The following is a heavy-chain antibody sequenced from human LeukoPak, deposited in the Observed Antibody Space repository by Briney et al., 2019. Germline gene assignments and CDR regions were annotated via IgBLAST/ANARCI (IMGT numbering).Heavy chain of an antibody. CDR2: ISYTGNT. CDR1: GASINSGAYS. CDR3: ARLTPLYGLDY. D-gene: IGHD2-2*02. J-gene: IGHJ4*02. Sequence: SETLSLTCVVSGASINSGAYSXXXXXQXXXXGXXFIGNISYTGNTYFNPSLKSRVAFSVDTSKSHFSLRLTSVTAADTAFYYCARLTPLYGLDYWGQGILVTVSS. V-gene: IGHV4-31*11.